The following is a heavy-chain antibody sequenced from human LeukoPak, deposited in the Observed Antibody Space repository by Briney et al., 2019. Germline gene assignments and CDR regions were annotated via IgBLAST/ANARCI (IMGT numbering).Heavy chain of an antibody. Sequence: SVKVSCKASGLTLSTYAISWVRQAPGQGLEWMGGIIPMFGSAHYARKFQDRVTITTDESTTIAYMELSSLRSEDTAVYYCASSPRIVGRLDYYYYMDVWGKGTTVTVSS. V-gene: IGHV1-69*05. CDR1: GLTLSTYA. CDR2: IIPMFGSA. D-gene: IGHD6-6*01. CDR3: ASSPRIVGRLDYYYYMDV. J-gene: IGHJ6*03.